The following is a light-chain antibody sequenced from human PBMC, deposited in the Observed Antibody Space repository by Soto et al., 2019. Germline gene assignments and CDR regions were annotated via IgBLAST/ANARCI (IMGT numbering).Light chain of an antibody. CDR3: QQYNDWPRT. V-gene: IGKV3-15*01. J-gene: IGKJ1*01. CDR1: QSVSSSY. CDR2: GAS. Sequence: EIALTQSPGTLSLSPGERATLSCRASQSVSSSYLAWYQQKPGQAPRLLIYGASSRATGIPARFSGSGSGTEFTLTISSLQSEDFAVYHCQQYNDWPRTFGQGTKVDI.